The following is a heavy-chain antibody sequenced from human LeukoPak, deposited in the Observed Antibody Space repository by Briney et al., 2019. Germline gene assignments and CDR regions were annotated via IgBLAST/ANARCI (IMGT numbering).Heavy chain of an antibody. D-gene: IGHD3-16*01. CDR1: GFVFSSYW. V-gene: IGHV3-74*01. CDR3: TRDTFGPDDH. J-gene: IGHJ5*02. CDR2: INTDGSIT. Sequence: PGGSLRLSCAASGFVFSSYWMHWVRQVPGKGLVWVSRINTDGSITNYADSVRGRFTISRDNAKRTLFLQMNSLRAEDTAVYYCTRDTFGPDDHWGQGTLVTVPS.